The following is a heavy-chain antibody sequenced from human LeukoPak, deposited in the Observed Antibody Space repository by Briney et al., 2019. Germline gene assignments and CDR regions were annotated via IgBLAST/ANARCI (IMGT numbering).Heavy chain of an antibody. CDR2: INHSGST. Sequence: SETLSLTCAVYGGSFSGYYWSWIRQPPGKGLEWIGEINHSGSTNYNPSLKSRVTISVDTSKNQFSLKLSSVTAADTAVYYCARVARALPTYYFDYWGQGTLVTVSS. D-gene: IGHD1-26*01. CDR3: ARVARALPTYYFDY. J-gene: IGHJ4*02. CDR1: GGSFSGYY. V-gene: IGHV4-34*01.